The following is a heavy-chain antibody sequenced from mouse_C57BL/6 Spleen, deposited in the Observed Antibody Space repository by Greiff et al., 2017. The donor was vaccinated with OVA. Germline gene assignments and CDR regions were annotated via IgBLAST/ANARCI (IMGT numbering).Heavy chain of an antibody. D-gene: IGHD1-1*01. V-gene: IGHV5-17*01. CDR1: GFTFSDYG. CDR3: ARMIDYGSSYANYFDY. CDR2: ISSGSSTI. J-gene: IGHJ2*01. Sequence: EVKVVESGGGLVKPGGSLKLSCAASGFTFSDYGMHWVRQAPEKGLEWVAYISSGSSTIYYADTVKGRFTISRDNAKNTLFLQMTSLRSEDTAMYYCARMIDYGSSYANYFDYWGQGTTLTVSS.